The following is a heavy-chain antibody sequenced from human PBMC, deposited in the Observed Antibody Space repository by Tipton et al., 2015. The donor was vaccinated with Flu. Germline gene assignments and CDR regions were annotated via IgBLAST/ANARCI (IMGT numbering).Heavy chain of an antibody. Sequence: TLSLTCAVNGGSFSAYYWSWIRQPPGKGLEWVGEINHSGTTNYNPSLTSRVTVSADTSKKQFSLKLTSVTAADTAVYYCASKVANWGVWEPLDYWGHGTLVTVSS. V-gene: IGHV4-34*01. CDR2: INHSGTT. CDR3: ASKVANWGVWEPLDY. D-gene: IGHD7-27*01. CDR1: GGSFSAYY. J-gene: IGHJ4*01.